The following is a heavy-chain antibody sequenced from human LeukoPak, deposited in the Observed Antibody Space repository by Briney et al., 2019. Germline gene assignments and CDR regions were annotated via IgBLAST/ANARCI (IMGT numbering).Heavy chain of an antibody. CDR3: ARLRWRRGGRIFPDY. J-gene: IGHJ4*02. Sequence: KNGESLKIPCKGSGYSATSHGIGWVRQMPGKGLEWMGIVNPDDSDTIYSPSFQGQVTISADESITTAYLQWSSLKASDTAMYYCARLRWRRGGRIFPDYWRQGALVTVSS. CDR1: GYSATSHG. V-gene: IGHV5-51*01. CDR2: VNPDDSDT. D-gene: IGHD3-3*02.